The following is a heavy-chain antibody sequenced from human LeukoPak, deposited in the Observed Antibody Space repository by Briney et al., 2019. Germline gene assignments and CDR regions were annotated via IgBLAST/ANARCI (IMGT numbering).Heavy chain of an antibody. CDR2: ISYSGST. D-gene: IGHD3/OR15-3a*01. CDR3: ARDQSLWTGYYIWNYFDP. Sequence: PSETLSLTCSVSGDSIRSYHWGWIRQPPGKGLEWIGYISYSGSTKYNPSLKSRVSISVDTSKNQFSLNLTSVIAADTAVYYCARDQSLWTGYYIWNYFDPWGQGTLVTVSS. CDR1: GDSIRSYH. V-gene: IGHV4-59*01. J-gene: IGHJ5*02.